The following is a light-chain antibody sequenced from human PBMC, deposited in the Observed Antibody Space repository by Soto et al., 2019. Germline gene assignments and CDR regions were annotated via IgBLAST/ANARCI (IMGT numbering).Light chain of an antibody. V-gene: IGKV1-39*01. J-gene: IGKJ1*01. Sequence: VQMTQSPSSLSASVGDRVTITCRASQTFGNYLNWYQQKPGKAPKLLISAASSLQRGVPSRFSGSGSGTDFTLTISSLQPEDFATYYCQQSYNTPRTFGQGTKVDIK. CDR1: QTFGNY. CDR3: QQSYNTPRT. CDR2: AAS.